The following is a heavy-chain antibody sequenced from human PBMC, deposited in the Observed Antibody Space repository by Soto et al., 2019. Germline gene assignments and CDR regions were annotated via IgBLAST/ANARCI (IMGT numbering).Heavy chain of an antibody. V-gene: IGHV3-23*01. CDR1: GFTFTSYD. CDR3: ATHYITSLDY. J-gene: IGHJ4*02. Sequence: GGSLRLSCAASGFTFTSYDMSWVRQAPGKGLEWVSAVGSSGSITVYADSARGRFTISRDNSKNTLYLQMNSLRAEDTAVYYCATHYITSLDYWGQGTLVTVSS. D-gene: IGHD3-3*01. CDR2: VGSSGSIT.